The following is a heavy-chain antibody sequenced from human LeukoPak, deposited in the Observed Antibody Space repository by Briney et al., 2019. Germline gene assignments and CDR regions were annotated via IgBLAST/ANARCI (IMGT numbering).Heavy chain of an antibody. D-gene: IGHD6-13*01. CDR2: INHSGST. J-gene: IGHJ5*02. CDR1: GGSFSGYY. Sequence: SETLSLTCAVYGGSFSGYYWSWIRQPPGKGLEWIGEINHSGSTNYNPPLKSRVTISVDTSKNQFSLKLSSVTAADTAVYYCARFEYSSSRVRVDPWGQGTLVTVSS. V-gene: IGHV4-34*01. CDR3: ARFEYSSSRVRVDP.